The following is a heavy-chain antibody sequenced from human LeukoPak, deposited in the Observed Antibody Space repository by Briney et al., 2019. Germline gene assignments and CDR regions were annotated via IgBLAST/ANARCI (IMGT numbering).Heavy chain of an antibody. CDR1: GFTFGKYW. D-gene: IGHD2-21*02. J-gene: IGHJ4*02. Sequence: GSLRLSCVASGFTFGKYWMSWVRQAPGKGLEWIGSIYYSGSTYYNPSLKSRVTISVDTSKNQFSLKLSSVTAADTAVYCGGDCYYYFDYWGQGTLVTVSS. V-gene: IGHV4-4*01. CDR2: IYYSGST. CDR3: GDCYYYFDY.